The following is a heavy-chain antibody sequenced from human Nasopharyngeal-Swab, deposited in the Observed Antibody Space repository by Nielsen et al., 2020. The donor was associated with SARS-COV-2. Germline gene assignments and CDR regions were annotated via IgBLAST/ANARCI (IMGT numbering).Heavy chain of an antibody. V-gene: IGHV5-51*01. D-gene: IGHD1-26*01. CDR2: IYPGDSET. Sequence: GESLKISCQGSGYRFTSYWIGWVRQMHGKGLEWMGIIYPGDSETRYSPSFQGQVTISADKSISTAYLQWSSLKASDTAVYYCARPLWSYADHFDYWGQGTLVTVSS. CDR3: ARPLWSYADHFDY. CDR1: GYRFTSYW. J-gene: IGHJ4*02.